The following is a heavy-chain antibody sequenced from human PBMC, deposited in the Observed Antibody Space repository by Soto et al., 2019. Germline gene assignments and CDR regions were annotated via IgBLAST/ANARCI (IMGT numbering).Heavy chain of an antibody. V-gene: IGHV4-39*07. CDR3: ARGTTGSSAYYYERRAERLDY. J-gene: IGHJ4*02. CDR1: GGSISSSSSY. CDR2: NSGDM. Sequence: SETLSLTCTVSGGSISSSSSYWGWVRQPPGKGLEWIGSNSGDMYYNPSLKSRVTVSVDTSKNQLSLKLSSVTAADTAVYYCARGTTGSSAYYYERRAERLDYWGQGALVTVSS. D-gene: IGHD3-22*01.